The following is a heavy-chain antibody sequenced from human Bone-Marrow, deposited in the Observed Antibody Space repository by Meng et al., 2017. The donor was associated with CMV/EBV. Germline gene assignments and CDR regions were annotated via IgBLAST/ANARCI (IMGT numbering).Heavy chain of an antibody. D-gene: IGHD2-15*01. Sequence: GESLKISCAASGFTFSTYWMSWVRQAPGKGLEWVANIKEDGTAEGYVDSVQGRFTISRDNAKNSLHLQMNSVRIEDTAVYYCVRDRGWFRLDPWGQGTLVTVSS. CDR3: VRDRGWFRLDP. CDR2: IKEDGTAE. V-gene: IGHV3-7*01. J-gene: IGHJ5*02. CDR1: GFTFSTYW.